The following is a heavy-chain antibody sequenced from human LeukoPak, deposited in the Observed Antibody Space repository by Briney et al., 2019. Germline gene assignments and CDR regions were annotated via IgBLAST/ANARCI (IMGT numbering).Heavy chain of an antibody. CDR3: AREEIVVVPAAMWAFDI. CDR2: IIPIFGTA. J-gene: IGHJ3*02. D-gene: IGHD2-2*01. V-gene: IGHV1-69*05. Sequence: ASVKVSCKASGGTFSSYAISWVRQAPGQGLEWMGGIIPIFGTANYAQKFQGRVTITTDESTSTAYMELSSLRSEDTAVYYCAREEIVVVPAAMWAFDIWGQGTMVTVSS. CDR1: GGTFSSYA.